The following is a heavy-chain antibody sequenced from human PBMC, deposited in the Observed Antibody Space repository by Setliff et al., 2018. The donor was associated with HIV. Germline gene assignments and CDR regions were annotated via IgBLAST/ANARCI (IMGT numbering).Heavy chain of an antibody. CDR1: GDSISSYS. Sequence: SSETLSLTCTVSGDSISSYSWNWIRQSPGGGLEWIGFIFSSGSTKYNPSLQSRVTMSIDTSKNQFSLRLTSVTAADTAVYYCAREIPYSYGGRGHPLWGQGTLVTVSS. CDR2: IFSSGST. V-gene: IGHV4-4*09. J-gene: IGHJ4*02. D-gene: IGHD3-22*01. CDR3: AREIPYSYGGRGHPL.